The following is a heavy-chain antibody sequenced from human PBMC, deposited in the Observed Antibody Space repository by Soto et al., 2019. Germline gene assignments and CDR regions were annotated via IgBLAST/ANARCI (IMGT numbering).Heavy chain of an antibody. J-gene: IGHJ6*02. CDR2: MNPNSGNT. V-gene: IGHV1-8*01. D-gene: IGHD3-10*01. CDR3: ARGGYRGYGSGSYYNDYYYGMDV. CDR1: GYTFTSYD. Sequence: GASVKVSCKASGYTFTSYDINWVRQATGQGLEWLGWMNPNSGNTGDAQKFQGRVTMTGNTSISTAYMELSSLRSEDTAVYYCARGGYRGYGSGSYYNDYYYGMDVWGQGTTVTVSS.